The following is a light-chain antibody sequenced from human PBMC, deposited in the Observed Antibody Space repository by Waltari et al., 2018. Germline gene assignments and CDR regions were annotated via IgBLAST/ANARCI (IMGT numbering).Light chain of an antibody. V-gene: IGLV2-18*02. J-gene: IGLJ2*01. CDR1: SSDVGSYTR. CDR2: AGR. Sequence: QSALTQPPSVSGSPVQSVTISCTGTSSDVGSYTRVSWYQQPPVRAPKLMIYAGRNRPSGVPGRCSVSKSGNAASLTISVRQAEDEADYYCSSYTSSSTHVVFGGGTKLTVL. CDR3: SSYTSSSTHVV.